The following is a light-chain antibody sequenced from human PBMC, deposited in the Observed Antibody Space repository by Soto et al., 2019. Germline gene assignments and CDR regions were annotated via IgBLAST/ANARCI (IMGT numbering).Light chain of an antibody. CDR3: QQRNYWQVT. CDR2: DVS. V-gene: IGKV3-11*01. J-gene: IGKJ5*01. Sequence: ETVFDHSRLALPLARGESNTLYSRASQSVSGYLAWYQQKPGQAPRLLIYDVSNRATGIPARFSGSGSGTDFTLTCSSLEPEDFAIYYCQQRNYWQVTFGQGTRLEI. CDR1: QSVSGY.